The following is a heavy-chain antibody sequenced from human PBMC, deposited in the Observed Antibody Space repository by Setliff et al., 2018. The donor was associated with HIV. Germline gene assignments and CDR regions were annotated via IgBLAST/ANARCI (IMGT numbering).Heavy chain of an antibody. Sequence: SETLSLTCAVYGGSFSGYYWSWIRQPPGEGLEWIGSIYYTGSTYYNPSLKSRVTISVDTSKNQFSLKLSSVTAADTAVYYCARNPCSGGSCPDAFDIWGQGTMVTVSS. CDR1: GGSFSGYY. CDR3: ARNPCSGGSCPDAFDI. CDR2: IYYTGST. V-gene: IGHV4-34*01. J-gene: IGHJ3*02. D-gene: IGHD2-15*01.